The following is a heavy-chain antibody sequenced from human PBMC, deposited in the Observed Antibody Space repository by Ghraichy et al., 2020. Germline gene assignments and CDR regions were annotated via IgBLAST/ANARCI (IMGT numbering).Heavy chain of an antibody. D-gene: IGHD6-13*01. CDR3: ARINAIAGAAY. Sequence: GESLNISCAVSGFIVGRNYMSWVRQAPGKGLEWVSVVYRGGTTYYADSVKGRFTISRDNSKNTVYLQMNSLRAEDTAVYYCARINAIAGAAYWGQGTLVTVSS. CDR2: VYRGGTT. V-gene: IGHV3-66*01. CDR1: GFIVGRNY. J-gene: IGHJ4*02.